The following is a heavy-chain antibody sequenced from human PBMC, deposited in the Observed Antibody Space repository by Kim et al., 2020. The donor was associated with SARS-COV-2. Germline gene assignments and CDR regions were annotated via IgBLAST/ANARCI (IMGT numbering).Heavy chain of an antibody. D-gene: IGHD3-10*01. V-gene: IGHV1-3*01. CDR1: GYTFTTYA. Sequence: ASVKVSCKASGYTFTTYAMHWVRQAPGQRPEWMGWINCGTGNTKYSQRFQDRITITRDTSASSAYMELRSLRSEDTGVYYCAREGGFSGRTQVGMDVWGQGTTLTVSS. CDR2: INCGTGNT. J-gene: IGHJ6*02. CDR3: AREGGFSGRTQVGMDV.